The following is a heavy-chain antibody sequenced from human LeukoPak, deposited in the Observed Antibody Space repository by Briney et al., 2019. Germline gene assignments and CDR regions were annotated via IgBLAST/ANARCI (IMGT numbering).Heavy chain of an antibody. CDR3: ARTRVELLDVYFDY. CDR1: EFTVSSNY. D-gene: IGHD1-26*01. CDR2: IYSGGST. Sequence: GGSLRLSCAASEFTVSSNYMSWVRQAPGKGLEWVSVIYSGGSTYYADSVKGRFTISRDNSKNTLYLQMNSLRAEDTAVYYCARTRVELLDVYFDYWGQGTLVTVSS. V-gene: IGHV3-53*01. J-gene: IGHJ4*02.